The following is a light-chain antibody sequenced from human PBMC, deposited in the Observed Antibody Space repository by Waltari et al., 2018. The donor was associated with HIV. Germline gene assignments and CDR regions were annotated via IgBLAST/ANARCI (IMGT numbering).Light chain of an antibody. J-gene: IGLJ2*01. CDR1: SSNIGSNY. Sequence: SVLTQSPSASGTPGQRVTISCSGSSSNIGSNYVYWYQQLPGTDPKLLPYGNNHRPAGVPGRFASSKSGTSASLAISGLRSEDEAHYYCATWTDSLSGVVFGGGTKLRVL. CDR3: ATWTDSLSGVV. V-gene: IGLV1-47*01. CDR2: GNN.